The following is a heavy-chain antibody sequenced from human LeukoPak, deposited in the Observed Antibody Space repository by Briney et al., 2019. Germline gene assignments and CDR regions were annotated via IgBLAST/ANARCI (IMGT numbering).Heavy chain of an antibody. D-gene: IGHD2-2*01. CDR3: VSFYETY. V-gene: IGHV3-48*04. CDR1: GFTFDTYN. J-gene: IGHJ4*02. CDR2: ISTSSDII. Sequence: PGGSLRLSCTTSGFTFDTYNMNWVRQAPGRGLEWISYISTSSDIIYYADFVKGRFTISKDNAKNTVYLQMNNLRAEDTAVYYCVSFYETYWGRGTLVTVSS.